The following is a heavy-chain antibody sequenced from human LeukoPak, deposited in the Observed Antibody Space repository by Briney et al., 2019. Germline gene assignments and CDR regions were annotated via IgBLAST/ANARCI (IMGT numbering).Heavy chain of an antibody. CDR3: AKDYGDLYWYFDL. CDR1: GFTFSRYW. J-gene: IGHJ2*01. CDR2: ISGSGGST. V-gene: IGHV3-23*01. Sequence: GGSLRLSCAASGFTFSRYWMSWVRQAPGKGLEWVSAISGSGGSTYYADSVKGRFTISRDNSKNTLYLQMNSLRAEDTAVYYCAKDYGDLYWYFDLWGRGTLVTVSS. D-gene: IGHD4-17*01.